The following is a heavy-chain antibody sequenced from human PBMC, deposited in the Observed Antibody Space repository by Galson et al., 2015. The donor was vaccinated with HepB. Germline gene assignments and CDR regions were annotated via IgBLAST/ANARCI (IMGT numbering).Heavy chain of an antibody. Sequence: SETLSLTCSVSGNSISSGYYWGWIRQPPGKGLEWIGSIYHSGSTYYNPSLKSRVTISLDTSKNQLSLKLSSVTAADTAVYYCARDLASGWGAGTYFDYWGQGTLVTVSS. J-gene: IGHJ4*02. D-gene: IGHD3-16*01. CDR3: ARDLASGWGAGTYFDY. CDR2: IYHSGST. CDR1: GNSISSGYY. V-gene: IGHV4-38-2*02.